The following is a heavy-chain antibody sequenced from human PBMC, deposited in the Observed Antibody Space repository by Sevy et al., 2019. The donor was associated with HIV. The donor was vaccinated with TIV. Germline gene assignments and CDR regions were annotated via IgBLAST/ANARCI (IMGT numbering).Heavy chain of an antibody. J-gene: IGHJ4*02. V-gene: IGHV4-38-2*01. Sequence: SETLSLTCAVSGYSITSGYLWGWIRQPPGKGLEWIGSVFHSGSTYYNPPLNSRVIISVDTSKNEFSLILNSVTAADTAVYYCARHSHGSGTYYVPFNSWGQGTLVTVSS. D-gene: IGHD3-10*01. CDR1: GYSITSGYL. CDR3: ARHSHGSGTYYVPFNS. CDR2: VFHSGST.